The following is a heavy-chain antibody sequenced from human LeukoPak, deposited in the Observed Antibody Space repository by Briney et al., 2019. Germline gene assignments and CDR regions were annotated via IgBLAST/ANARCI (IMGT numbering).Heavy chain of an antibody. J-gene: IGHJ4*02. D-gene: IGHD4-23*01. CDR1: GFTFSSYS. Sequence: PGGSLRLSCAASGFTFSSYSMNWVRQAPGKGLEWVSYIRSSGSTMYYADSVKGRFTISRDNAENALYLQMNSLRAEDTAVYYCARRADYGGDTPIDYWGQGTLVTVSS. CDR3: ARRADYGGDTPIDY. CDR2: IRSSGSTM. V-gene: IGHV3-48*01.